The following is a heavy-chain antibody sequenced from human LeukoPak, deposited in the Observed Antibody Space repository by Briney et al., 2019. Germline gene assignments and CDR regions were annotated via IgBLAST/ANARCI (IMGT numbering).Heavy chain of an antibody. CDR1: GDSVASNSAA. V-gene: IGHV6-1*01. D-gene: IGHD2-15*01. Sequence: SQTLSLTCAISGDSVASNSAAWNWIRQSPSRGLEWLGRTYYRSKWYNAYAVSVKSRISINPDTSKNQVSLQLNSVTPEDTAVYYCARALESVDSYYFDYWGQGTLVTVSS. CDR2: TYYRSKWYN. J-gene: IGHJ4*02. CDR3: ARALESVDSYYFDY.